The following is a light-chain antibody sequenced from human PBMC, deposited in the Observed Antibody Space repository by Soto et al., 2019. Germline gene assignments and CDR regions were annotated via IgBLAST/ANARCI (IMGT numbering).Light chain of an antibody. CDR1: QSVSSNS. Sequence: EIVLTQSPGTLSLSPGERATLSCRASQSVSSNSLAWYQQKPGQTPRLLIHGASSRATGIPDRFSGSGSGTDFTLTISRLEPEDSAVYYCQQSGRPFGQGTKVDIK. J-gene: IGKJ1*01. CDR3: QQSGRP. V-gene: IGKV3-20*01. CDR2: GAS.